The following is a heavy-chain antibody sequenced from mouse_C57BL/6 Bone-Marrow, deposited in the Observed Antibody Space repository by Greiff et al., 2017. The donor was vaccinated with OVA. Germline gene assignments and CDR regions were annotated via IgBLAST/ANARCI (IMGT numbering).Heavy chain of an antibody. CDR1: GYTFTSYW. V-gene: IGHV1-64*01. Sequence: VQLQQPGAELVKPGASVKLSCKASGYTFTSYWMHWVKQRPGQGLEWIGMIHTNSGSTNYNEKFKSKATLTVDKSSSTAYMQLSSLTSADSAVDYCAALTTVVEGDWYFDDWGTGTTVTVSS. CDR2: IHTNSGST. J-gene: IGHJ1*03. CDR3: AALTTVVEGDWYFDD. D-gene: IGHD1-1*01.